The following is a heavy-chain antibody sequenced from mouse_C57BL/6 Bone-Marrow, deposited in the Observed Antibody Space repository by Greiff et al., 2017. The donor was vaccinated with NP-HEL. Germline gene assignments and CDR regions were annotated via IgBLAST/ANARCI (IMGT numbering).Heavy chain of an antibody. CDR1: GYTFTSYW. V-gene: IGHV1-64*01. CDR3: AKSPGGYYTGDFDY. Sequence: VQLQQPGAELVKPGASVKLSCKASGYTFTSYWMHWVKQRPGQGLEWIGMIHPNSGSTNYNEKFKSKATLTVDKSSSTAYMQLSSLTSEDSAVYYCAKSPGGYYTGDFDYWGQGTTLTVSS. J-gene: IGHJ2*01. D-gene: IGHD2-3*01. CDR2: IHPNSGST.